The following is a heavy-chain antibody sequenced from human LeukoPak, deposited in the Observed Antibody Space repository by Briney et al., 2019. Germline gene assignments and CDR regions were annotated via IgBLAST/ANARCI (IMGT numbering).Heavy chain of an antibody. V-gene: IGHV1-2*02. D-gene: IGHD7-27*01. CDR1: GYTFTGYY. J-gene: IGHJ4*02. CDR3: ARDLNWGGDY. Sequence: ASVKVSCTSSGYTFTGYYIHWVRQAPGQGLEWMGWINPKSGGTNYAQKFQGRVTMTRDTSIITAYMELSRLRFDDTAVYYCARDLNWGGDYWGQGTLVTVSS. CDR2: INPKSGGT.